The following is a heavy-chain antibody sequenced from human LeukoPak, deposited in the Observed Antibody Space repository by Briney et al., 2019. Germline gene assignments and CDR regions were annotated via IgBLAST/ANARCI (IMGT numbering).Heavy chain of an antibody. CDR3: ARDIYDFWSGYLDY. D-gene: IGHD3-3*01. J-gene: IGHJ4*02. CDR2: IYYSGST. CDR1: GGSISSGDYY. V-gene: IGHV4-30-4*01. Sequence: SQTLSLTCTVSGGSISSGDYYWSWVRQHPGKGLEWIGYIYYSGSTYYNPSLKSRVTISVDTSKNQFSLKLSSVTAADTAVYYCARDIYDFWSGYLDYWGQGTLVTVSS.